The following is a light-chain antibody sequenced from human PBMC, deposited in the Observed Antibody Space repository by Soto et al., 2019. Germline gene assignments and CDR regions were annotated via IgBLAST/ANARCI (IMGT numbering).Light chain of an antibody. CDR3: QQYDQWWT. J-gene: IGKJ1*01. CDR2: GAS. Sequence: TQSPATLSLSLGETATLSCRASEIVVNDYLVWYQQRPGLAPRLLIYGASIRAAGIPARFSGSGSGTEFSLTISSLQSEDFGVFFCQQYDQWWTFGQGTKVEVK. CDR1: EIVVND. V-gene: IGKV3-15*01.